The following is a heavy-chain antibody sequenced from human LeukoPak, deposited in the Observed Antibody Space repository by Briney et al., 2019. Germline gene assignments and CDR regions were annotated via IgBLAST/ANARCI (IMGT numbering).Heavy chain of an antibody. Sequence: GSVTVSCTASGYTFTGYYMHWVRQAPGQGLEWMGWISPNSGGTNYAQKFQGRVTMTRDTSISTAYMELSRLRSDDTAVYYCARARLAAAGFEDWGQGTLVTVSS. J-gene: IGHJ4*02. CDR2: ISPNSGGT. V-gene: IGHV1-2*02. D-gene: IGHD6-13*01. CDR1: GYTFTGYY. CDR3: ARARLAAAGFED.